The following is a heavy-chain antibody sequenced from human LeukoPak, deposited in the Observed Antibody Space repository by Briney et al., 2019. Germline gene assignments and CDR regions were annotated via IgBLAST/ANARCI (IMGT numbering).Heavy chain of an antibody. J-gene: IGHJ4*02. Sequence: GGSLRLSCAASGFTFSNYGMHWVRQAPGKGLEWVACIRSDGINKFYADSVKGRFTISRDNSKNTLYLQMNSLRDEDTAVFYCAKDPCSISHCPFEYWGQGALVTVSS. V-gene: IGHV3-30*02. CDR3: AKDPCSISHCPFEY. D-gene: IGHD2/OR15-2a*01. CDR1: GFTFSNYG. CDR2: IRSDGINK.